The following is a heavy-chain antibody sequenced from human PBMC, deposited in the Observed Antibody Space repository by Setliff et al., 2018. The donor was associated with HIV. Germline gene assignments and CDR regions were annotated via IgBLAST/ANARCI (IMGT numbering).Heavy chain of an antibody. Sequence: ASVKVSCKASGYSFTTYFLHWVRQAPGQGLEWMGWINPISGGTNYAQNFQGRVTMTRDTSTNTAYMELSRLTSDDTAVYFCARPYSTGWYYFDYWGQGTLVTVSS. D-gene: IGHD6-19*01. J-gene: IGHJ4*02. V-gene: IGHV1-2*02. CDR3: ARPYSTGWYYFDY. CDR1: GYSFTTYF. CDR2: INPISGGT.